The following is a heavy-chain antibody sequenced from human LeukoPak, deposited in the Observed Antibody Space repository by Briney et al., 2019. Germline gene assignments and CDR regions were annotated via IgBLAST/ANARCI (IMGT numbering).Heavy chain of an antibody. Sequence: PSETLSLTCTVSGGSISSYYWSWIRQPPGKRLEWIGYIYYSGSTNYNPSLKSRVTISVDTSKNQFSLKPSSVTAADTAVYYCARTYYDFWSGYSSFDYWGQGTLVTVPS. D-gene: IGHD3-3*01. V-gene: IGHV4-59*01. CDR3: ARTYYDFWSGYSSFDY. CDR1: GGSISSYY. J-gene: IGHJ4*02. CDR2: IYYSGST.